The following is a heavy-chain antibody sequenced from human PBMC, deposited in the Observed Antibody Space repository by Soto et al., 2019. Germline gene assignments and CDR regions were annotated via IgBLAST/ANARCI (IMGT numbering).Heavy chain of an antibody. J-gene: IGHJ4*02. Sequence: PGGPKRHSSTASECTYINYGMNLVRQAPGKGLEWIAYISASSSSIYYADSVRGRFTISRDNAKNLLILQMNSLRDEDTALYYCTRDFTWSEVYWGQGVQVNVSS. CDR1: ECTYINYG. CDR3: TRDFTWSEVY. V-gene: IGHV3-48*02. CDR2: ISASSSSI. D-gene: IGHD3-3*01.